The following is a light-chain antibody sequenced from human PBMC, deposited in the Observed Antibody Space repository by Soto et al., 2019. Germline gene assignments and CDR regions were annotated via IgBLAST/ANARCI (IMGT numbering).Light chain of an antibody. CDR1: QSISSW. CDR2: KAS. V-gene: IGKV1-5*03. CDR3: QQYNSYS. J-gene: IGKJ4*01. Sequence: DIQMTQSPSPLSASVGDRVTITCRASQSISSWLAWYQQKPGKAPKLLIYKASSLESGVPSRFSGSGSGTEFTLTISSLQPDDLATYYCQQYNSYSFGGGTKVDIK.